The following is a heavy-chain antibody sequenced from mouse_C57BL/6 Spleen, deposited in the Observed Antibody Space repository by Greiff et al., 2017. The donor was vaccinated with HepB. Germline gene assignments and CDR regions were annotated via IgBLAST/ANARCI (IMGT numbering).Heavy chain of an antibody. CDR1: GYTFTDYN. CDR2: INPNNVGT. Sequence: EVQLQQSGPELVKPGASVKIPCKASGYTFTDYNMDWVKQSHGKSLEWIGDINPNNVGTIYNQKFKGKATLTVDKSSSTAYMELRSLTSEDTAVYYCARRLRGYYFDYWGQGTTLTVSS. CDR3: ARRLRGYYFDY. D-gene: IGHD3-2*02. V-gene: IGHV1-18*01. J-gene: IGHJ2*01.